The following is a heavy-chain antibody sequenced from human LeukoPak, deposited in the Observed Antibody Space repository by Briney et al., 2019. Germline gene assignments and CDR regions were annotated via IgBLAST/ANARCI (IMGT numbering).Heavy chain of an antibody. V-gene: IGHV4-34*01. CDR2: INHSGST. CDR3: ARGGRSEYFGSGSHDY. D-gene: IGHD3-10*01. Sequence: SETLSLTCAVYGGSFSGYYWSWIRQPPGKGLEWIGEINHSGSTNYNPSLKSRVTISLDTSKNQFSLKLSSVTAADTAVYYCARGGRSEYFGSGSHDYWGQGILVTVSS. J-gene: IGHJ4*02. CDR1: GGSFSGYY.